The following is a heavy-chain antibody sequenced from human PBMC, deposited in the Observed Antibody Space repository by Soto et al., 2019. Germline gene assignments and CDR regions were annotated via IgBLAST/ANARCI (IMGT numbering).Heavy chain of an antibody. J-gene: IGHJ4*02. CDR1: GFTFTSYG. CDR2: ISYDGSNK. V-gene: IGHV3-30*18. CDR3: AKSGIAAAGFDY. Sequence: GGSLGLSSATSGFTFTSYGMHWVRQAPGKGLEWVAVISYDGSNKYYADSVKGRFTISRDNTKNTLYLQMNSLRAEDTAVYYCAKSGIAAAGFDYWGQGT. D-gene: IGHD6-13*01.